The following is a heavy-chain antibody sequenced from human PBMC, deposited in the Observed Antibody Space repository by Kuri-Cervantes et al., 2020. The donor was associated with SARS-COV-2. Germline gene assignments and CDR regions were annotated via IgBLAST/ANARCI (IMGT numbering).Heavy chain of an antibody. D-gene: IGHD1-26*01. J-gene: IGHJ5*02. Sequence: LSLTCAASGFAFGDYYMSWIRQAPGKGLEWVSCVSHSGTIIYQADSVKGRFTISRDNAKNSLYLQMNSLRGEDTAVYYCARDGTAGGSYNWFDPWGQGTLVTVSS. V-gene: IGHV3-11*01. CDR3: ARDGTAGGSYNWFDP. CDR2: VSHSGTII. CDR1: GFAFGDYY.